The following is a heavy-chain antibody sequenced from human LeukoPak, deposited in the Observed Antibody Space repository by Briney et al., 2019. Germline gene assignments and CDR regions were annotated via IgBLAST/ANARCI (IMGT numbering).Heavy chain of an antibody. Sequence: KPGGSLRLSCAASGFTASSNSMSWVRQPPGKGLEWIGEINHSGSTNYNPSLKSRVTISVATSKNQFSLKLSSVTAADTAVYYCAGSIAARLDYWGQGTLVTVSS. CDR2: INHSGST. J-gene: IGHJ4*02. V-gene: IGHV4-34*08. CDR1: GFTASSNS. D-gene: IGHD6-6*01. CDR3: AGSIAARLDY.